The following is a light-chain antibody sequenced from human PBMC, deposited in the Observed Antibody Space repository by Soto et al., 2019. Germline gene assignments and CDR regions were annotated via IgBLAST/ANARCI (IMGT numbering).Light chain of an antibody. CDR2: GAS. CDR1: QSVSSRY. CDR3: KQCGNFRWS. Sequence: EIVLTQSPGTLSLSPGERATLSCRASQSVSSRYLAWDQQKPGQAPRLFISGASTRATGIPDRFSGSGSGTDFTVTISRLEAEDVAGYYCKQCGNFRWSFDQATKVEIK. V-gene: IGKV3-20*01. J-gene: IGKJ1*01.